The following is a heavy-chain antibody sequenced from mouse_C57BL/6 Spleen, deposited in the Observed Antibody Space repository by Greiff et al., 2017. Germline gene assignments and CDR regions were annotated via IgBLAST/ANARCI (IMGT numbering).Heavy chain of an antibody. Sequence: LQESGAELVKPGASVKISCKASGYAFSSYWMNWVKQRPGKGLEWIGQIYPGDGDTNYNGKFKGKATLTADKSSSTAYMQLSSLTSEDSAVYFCASRGAPGAWFAYWGQGTLVTVSA. V-gene: IGHV1-80*01. CDR2: IYPGDGDT. J-gene: IGHJ3*01. D-gene: IGHD6-1*01. CDR3: ASRGAPGAWFAY. CDR1: GYAFSSYW.